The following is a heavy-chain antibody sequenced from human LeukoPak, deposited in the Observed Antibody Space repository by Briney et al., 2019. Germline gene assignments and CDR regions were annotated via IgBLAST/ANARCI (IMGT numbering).Heavy chain of an antibody. Sequence: PGGSLRLSCAASGSTFSSYWMSWVRQAPGKGLEWVANIKQDGSEKYYVDSVKGRFTISRDNARNSLYLQMSSLRAEDTAVYYCARDLTGYSGSYSDYWGQGTLVTVSS. CDR1: GSTFSSYW. D-gene: IGHD1-26*01. V-gene: IGHV3-7*01. CDR3: ARDLTGYSGSYSDY. CDR2: IKQDGSEK. J-gene: IGHJ4*02.